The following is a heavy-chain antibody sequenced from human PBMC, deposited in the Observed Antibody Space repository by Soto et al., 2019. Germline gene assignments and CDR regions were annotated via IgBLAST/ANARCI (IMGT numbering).Heavy chain of an antibody. CDR3: ARNYYDGSGYFY. V-gene: IGHV4-39*01. Sequence: SETLSLTCTVSGGSISSSSSYWIWIRQPPGKGLEWIGSGYNSGSTHSNPSLKSRVTISVDTPKNQFSLKLSSVTGADTAVYYCARNYYDGSGYFYWGQGTLVTVSS. D-gene: IGHD3-22*01. CDR2: GYNSGST. CDR1: GGSISSSSSY. J-gene: IGHJ4*02.